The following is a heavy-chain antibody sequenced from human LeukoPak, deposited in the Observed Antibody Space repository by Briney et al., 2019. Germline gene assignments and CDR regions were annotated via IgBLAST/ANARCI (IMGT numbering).Heavy chain of an antibody. V-gene: IGHV1-3*01. J-gene: IGHJ4*02. CDR2: INAGDGNT. CDR1: GYTFIDYA. D-gene: IGHD1-26*01. CDR3: ALGAYDY. Sequence: GASVKVSRKASGYTFIDYAIHWVRQAPGQRLEWMGWINAGDGNTRYSQNFQGRLTVTRDTSASTAYMELSSLRSEDTAVYYCALGAYDYWGQGTLVTVSS.